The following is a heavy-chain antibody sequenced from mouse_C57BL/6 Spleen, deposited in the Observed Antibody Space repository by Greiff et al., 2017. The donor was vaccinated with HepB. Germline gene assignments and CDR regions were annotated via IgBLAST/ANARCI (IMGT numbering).Heavy chain of an antibody. CDR2: ISYDGSN. V-gene: IGHV3-6*01. J-gene: IGHJ2*01. CDR1: GYSITSGYY. Sequence: EVQLQESGPGLVKPSQSLSLTCSVTGYSITSGYYWNWIRQFPGTKLEWMGYISYDGSNNYNPSLKNRISITRDTYKNQFFLTLNSVTTEDTATYYCARALYDGYFDYWGQGTTLTVSS. D-gene: IGHD2-3*01. CDR3: ARALYDGYFDY.